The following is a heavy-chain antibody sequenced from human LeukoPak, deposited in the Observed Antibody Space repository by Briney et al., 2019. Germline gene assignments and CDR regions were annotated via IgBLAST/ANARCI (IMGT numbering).Heavy chain of an antibody. CDR2: INSDGSST. J-gene: IGHJ4*02. Sequence: GGSLRLSCAASGFTFSSSWMHWVRQAPGKGLVWVSRINSDGSSTYYADSVKGRFTISRDNSKNTLYLQMNSLRAEDTAVYYCAKWRDSSGYYEKAYYFDYWGQGTLVTVSS. CDR3: AKWRDSSGYYEKAYYFDY. CDR1: GFTFSSSW. D-gene: IGHD3-22*01. V-gene: IGHV3-74*01.